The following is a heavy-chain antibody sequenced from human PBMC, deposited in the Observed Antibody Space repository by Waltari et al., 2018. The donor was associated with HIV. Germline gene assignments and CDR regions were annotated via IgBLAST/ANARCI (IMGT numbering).Heavy chain of an antibody. CDR1: GLPVRDCG. CDR3: ARVPFGSSWSADSFDV. Sequence: VQLEEPGGGVVQPGRYRRLSWAASGLPVRDCGVHWVRQAPGRGLQWVEVIWYDGSKKEYSESVKGRFTISKDNSKNTLYLQMNSLRVDDTAVYFCARVPFGSSWSADSFDVWGPGTRITVSS. V-gene: IGHV3-33*01. J-gene: IGHJ3*01. CDR2: IWYDGSKK. D-gene: IGHD6-13*01.